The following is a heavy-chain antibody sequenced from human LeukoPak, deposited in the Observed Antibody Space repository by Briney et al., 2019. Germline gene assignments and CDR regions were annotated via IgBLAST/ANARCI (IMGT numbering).Heavy chain of an antibody. CDR1: GESFSGYS. CDR2: INHSGST. J-gene: IGHJ6*03. D-gene: IGHD2-2*01. CDR3: ARVGRYCTSTSCYAKIYYYMDV. Sequence: SETLSLTCAVYGESFSGYSWSWIRQPPGRGLEWIGEINHSGSTSYNPSLKSRVTISADTSKNQFSLKLSSVTAADTAVYFCARVGRYCTSTSCYAKIYYYMDVWGKGTTVTVSS. V-gene: IGHV4-34*01.